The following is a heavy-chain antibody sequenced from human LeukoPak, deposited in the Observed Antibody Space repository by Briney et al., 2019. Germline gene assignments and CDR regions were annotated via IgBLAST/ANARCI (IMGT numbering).Heavy chain of an antibody. CDR2: ISGSGGST. Sequence: PSGGSLRLSCAASGFTFSSYAMSWVRQAPGKGLKWVSAISGSGGSTYYADSVKGGFTIYRDNSKNTLYLQMNSLRAEDTAVYYCAKDVAVVTAIYYYYYGMDVWGQGTTVTVSS. D-gene: IGHD2-21*02. CDR1: GFTFSSYA. V-gene: IGHV3-23*01. J-gene: IGHJ6*02. CDR3: AKDVAVVTAIYYYYYGMDV.